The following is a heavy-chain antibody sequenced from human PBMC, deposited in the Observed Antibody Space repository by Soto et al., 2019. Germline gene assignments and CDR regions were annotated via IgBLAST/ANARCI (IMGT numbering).Heavy chain of an antibody. CDR2: IYYSGST. J-gene: IGHJ5*02. V-gene: IGHV4-59*01. D-gene: IGHD6-13*01. Sequence: SETLSLTCTVSGGSINSYYWSWIRQPPGKGLEWIGYIYYSGSTNYNPSLKSRVTISVDTSKNQFSLKLSSVTAADTAVYYCAREVTTAAGNWFDPWGQGTLVTVSS. CDR1: GGSINSYY. CDR3: AREVTTAAGNWFDP.